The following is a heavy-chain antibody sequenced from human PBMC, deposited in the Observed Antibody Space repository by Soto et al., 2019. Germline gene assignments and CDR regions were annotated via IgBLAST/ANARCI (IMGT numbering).Heavy chain of an antibody. Sequence: ESGGGLVQPGGSLRLSCAVSRFTFSTYAMGWVRQAPGKGLEWVSNISGSGGRTYYADSVKGRFTISRDNSKNTLYLQMNSLRAEDTAVYYCAKIAEAVAGTVYGYWGQGTLVTVSS. CDR1: RFTFSTYA. J-gene: IGHJ4*02. CDR3: AKIAEAVAGTVYGY. CDR2: ISGSGGRT. D-gene: IGHD6-19*01. V-gene: IGHV3-23*01.